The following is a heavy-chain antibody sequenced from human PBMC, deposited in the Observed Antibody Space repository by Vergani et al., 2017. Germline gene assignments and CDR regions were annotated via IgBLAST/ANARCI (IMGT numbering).Heavy chain of an antibody. CDR3: ARKTGTNPIGAFDI. V-gene: IGHV1-69*11. Sequence: QVQLVQSGAEVKKPGSSVKVSCKASGGTFSSYAISWVRQAPGQGLEWMGRIIPILGTANYAQKFQGRVTSTADESTSTAYMELSSLRSEDTAVYYCARKTGTNPIGAFDIWGQGTMVTVSS. CDR1: GGTFSSYA. D-gene: IGHD1/OR15-1a*01. CDR2: IIPILGTA. J-gene: IGHJ3*02.